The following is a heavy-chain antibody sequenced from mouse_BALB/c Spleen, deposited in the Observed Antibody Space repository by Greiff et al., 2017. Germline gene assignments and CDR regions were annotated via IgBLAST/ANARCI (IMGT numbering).Heavy chain of an antibody. CDR1: GFTFSSYT. CDR2: ISNGGGST. J-gene: IGHJ3*01. Sequence: EVQLVESGGGLVQPGGSLKLSCAASGFTFSSYTMSWVRQTPEKRLEWVAYISNGGGSTYYPDTVKGRFTISRDNAKNTLYLQMSSLKSEDTAMYYCARHGGSSGSWFAYWGQGTLVTVSA. D-gene: IGHD3-1*01. V-gene: IGHV5-12-2*01. CDR3: ARHGGSSGSWFAY.